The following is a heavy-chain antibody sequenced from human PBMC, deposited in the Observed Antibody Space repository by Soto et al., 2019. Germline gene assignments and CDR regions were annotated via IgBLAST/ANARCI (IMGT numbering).Heavy chain of an antibody. V-gene: IGHV4-34*01. CDR2: INHSGST. D-gene: IGHD2-8*02. CDR1: GGSFSGYY. J-gene: IGHJ4*02. Sequence: QVQLQQWGAGLLKPSETLSLTCAVYGGSFSGYYWTWIRQPPGTGLEWIGEINHSGSTNYNPSLQNRVTISLDTSKNQFSLKLTSVTAADTAGYYCARDKITGLFDYWGQGTLVTVSS. CDR3: ARDKITGLFDY.